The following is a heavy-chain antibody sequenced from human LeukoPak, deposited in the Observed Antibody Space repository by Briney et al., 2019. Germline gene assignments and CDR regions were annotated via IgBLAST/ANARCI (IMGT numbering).Heavy chain of an antibody. V-gene: IGHV1-69*04. CDR2: IIPILGIA. CDR3: ARSRIPFPLMVRRFLGYGMDV. CDR1: GGTFGSYA. D-gene: IGHD3-10*01. Sequence: ASVKVSCKASGGTFGSYAISWVRQAPGQGLEWMGRIIPILGIANYAQKFQDRVTITADKSTSTAYMELSSLRSEDTAVYYCARSRIPFPLMVRRFLGYGMDVWGQGTTVTVSS. J-gene: IGHJ6*02.